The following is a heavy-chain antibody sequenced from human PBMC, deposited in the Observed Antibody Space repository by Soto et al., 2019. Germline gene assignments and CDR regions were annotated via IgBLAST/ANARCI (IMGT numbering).Heavy chain of an antibody. CDR2: INSDGSST. Sequence: EVQLVESGGGLVQPGGSLRLSCAASGFTFSSYWMHWVRQAPGKGLVWVSRINSDGSSTSYADSVKGRFTISRDNAKNTLYLQMNSLRAEDTAVYYCTVAVAGPTAIGYWGQGTLVTVSS. CDR3: TVAVAGPTAIGY. J-gene: IGHJ4*02. CDR1: GFTFSSYW. V-gene: IGHV3-74*01. D-gene: IGHD6-19*01.